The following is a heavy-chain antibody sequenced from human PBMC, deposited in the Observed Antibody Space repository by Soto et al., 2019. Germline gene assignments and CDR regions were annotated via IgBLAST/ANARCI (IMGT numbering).Heavy chain of an antibody. CDR3: ARGGGIAASPLTYCYYGMDV. CDR2: INAGNGNT. Sequence: QVQLVQSGAEVKKPGASVKVSCKASGYTFTSYAMHWVRQAPGQRLEWMGWINAGNGNTKYSQKFQGRVTITRDTSASTAYMELSSLRSEDTAVYYCARGGGIAASPLTYCYYGMDVWGQGTTVTVSS. D-gene: IGHD6-6*01. CDR1: GYTFTSYA. V-gene: IGHV1-3*01. J-gene: IGHJ6*02.